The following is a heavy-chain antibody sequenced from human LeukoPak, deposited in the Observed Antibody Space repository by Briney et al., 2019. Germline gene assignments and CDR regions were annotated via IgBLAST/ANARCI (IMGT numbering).Heavy chain of an antibody. CDR3: ARSPALGSYFLHFDY. D-gene: IGHD3-10*01. Sequence: SGPTLVKPTQTLTLTCTVSAFSLSSSGGAVGWIRQPPGKAPEWLAIISWNDEKRYNPSLRSRLRVTKDIPRDQVFLNVTNVDPVDTATYYCARSPALGSYFLHFDYWGQGILVTVSS. CDR2: ISWNDEK. V-gene: IGHV2-5*01. J-gene: IGHJ4*02. CDR1: AFSLSSSGGA.